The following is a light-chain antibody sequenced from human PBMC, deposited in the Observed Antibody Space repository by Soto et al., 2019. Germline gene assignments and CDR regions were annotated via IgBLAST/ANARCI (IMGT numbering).Light chain of an antibody. CDR3: QQYGSNPSIT. CDR1: QTITGSY. Sequence: EIVLTQSPGILSLSPGERATLSCRASQTITGSYLAWYQQKPGQAPRLLIYGASIRATGIPDRFSGSGSGTDFTLTISRLEPDDFAVYYCQQYGSNPSITFGQGTRLEIK. V-gene: IGKV3-20*01. J-gene: IGKJ5*01. CDR2: GAS.